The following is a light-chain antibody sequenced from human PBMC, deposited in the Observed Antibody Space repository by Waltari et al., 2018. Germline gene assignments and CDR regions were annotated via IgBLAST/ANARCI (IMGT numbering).Light chain of an antibody. CDR1: QSINIF. CDR2: GAS. V-gene: IGKV1-39*01. J-gene: IGKJ1*01. Sequence: DIQMTQSPSSLSASVGDRVTVTCRASQSINIFLNWYQQRPGKAPKLLIFGASTLQTGVPFRFSASGSGTDFTLTISSLQPEDVATYYCQQSYRPTWTFGQGTTVEI. CDR3: QQSYRPTWT.